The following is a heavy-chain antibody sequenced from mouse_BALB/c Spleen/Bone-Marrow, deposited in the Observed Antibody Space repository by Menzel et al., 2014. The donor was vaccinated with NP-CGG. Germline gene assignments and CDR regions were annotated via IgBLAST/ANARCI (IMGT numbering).Heavy chain of an antibody. CDR1: GFNIKDTY. CDR3: ARRGDGYYAWFAY. V-gene: IGHV14-3*02. Sequence: VQLQQSGAELVKPGASVKLSCTASGFNIKDTYMHWVKQRPEQGLEWIGRIDPANGNTKYDPKFQGKATITADTSSNPAYLQLSSLTSEDTAVYYCARRGDGYYAWFAYWGQGTLVTVSA. D-gene: IGHD2-3*01. CDR2: IDPANGNT. J-gene: IGHJ3*01.